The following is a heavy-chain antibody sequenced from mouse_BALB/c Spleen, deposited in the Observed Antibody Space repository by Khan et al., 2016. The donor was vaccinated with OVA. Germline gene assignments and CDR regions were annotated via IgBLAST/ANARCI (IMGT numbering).Heavy chain of an antibody. CDR1: RFTFSSYG. CDR3: ERSAI. V-gene: IGHV5-6-3*01. D-gene: IGHD2-12*01. J-gene: IGHJ2*01. Sequence: EVELVESGRGIVQPGGSLKRSCAASRFTFSSYGMSSVRQTPDKGLELVAIIDSNGGRSDYPDSVRRRFTISGDNAKNDQYQQMRSLKSEDAARYYCERSAIWGQGTTLTVSS. CDR2: IDSNGGRS.